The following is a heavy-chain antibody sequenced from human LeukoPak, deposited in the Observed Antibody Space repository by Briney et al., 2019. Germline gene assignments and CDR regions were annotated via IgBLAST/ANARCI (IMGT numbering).Heavy chain of an antibody. CDR2: INAGNGNT. CDR3: ARQGSRGSGDYYYGMDV. V-gene: IGHV1-3*01. Sequence: ASVKVSCKASGYTFTSYAMHWVRQAPGQRLEWMGWINAGNGNTKYSQKFQGRVTITRDTSISTAYMELSRLRSDDTAVYYCARQGSRGSGDYYYGMDVWGQGTTVTVSS. CDR1: GYTFTSYA. D-gene: IGHD3-10*01. J-gene: IGHJ6*02.